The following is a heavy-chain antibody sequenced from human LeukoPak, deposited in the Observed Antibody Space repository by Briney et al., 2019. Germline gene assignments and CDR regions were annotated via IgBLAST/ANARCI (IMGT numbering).Heavy chain of an antibody. CDR3: ARDRRDYDILTGYLYYFDY. Sequence: GASVKVSCKASGGTFSSYAISWVRQAPGQGLEWMGGIIPIFGTANYAQKFQGRGTITADESTSKAYMELSSLGSDGTAVYYCARDRRDYDILTGYLYYFDYWGQGTLVTVSS. J-gene: IGHJ4*02. V-gene: IGHV1-69*13. CDR1: GGTFSSYA. D-gene: IGHD3-9*01. CDR2: IIPIFGTA.